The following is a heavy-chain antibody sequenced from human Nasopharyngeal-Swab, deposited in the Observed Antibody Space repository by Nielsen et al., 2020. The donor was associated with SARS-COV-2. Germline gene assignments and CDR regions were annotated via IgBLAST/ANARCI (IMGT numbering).Heavy chain of an antibody. D-gene: IGHD4-17*01. CDR3: ASSSTTKADINYGDYFGSPQYYYGMDV. CDR1: GYSFTSYW. Sequence: KVSCKGSGYSFTSYWISWVRQMPGKGLEWMGRIDPSDSYTNYSPSFQGHVTISADKSISTAYLQWSSLKASGTAMYYCASSSTTKADINYGDYFGSPQYYYGMDVWGQGTTVTVSS. CDR2: IDPSDSYT. V-gene: IGHV5-10-1*01. J-gene: IGHJ6*02.